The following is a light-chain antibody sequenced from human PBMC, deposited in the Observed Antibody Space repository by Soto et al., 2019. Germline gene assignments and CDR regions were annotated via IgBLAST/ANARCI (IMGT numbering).Light chain of an antibody. V-gene: IGLV1-40*01. CDR2: AST. J-gene: IGLJ1*01. Sequence: QSVLTQPPPVSGAPGQRVTISCSGNSSNIGAGFDVHWYQQLPGAAPKLLIYASTNRPSGVPDRFSGSKSDTSASLAITGLQIDDEADYYCNSYTTSATYVFGTGTKVTVL. CDR1: SSNIGAGFD. CDR3: NSYTTSATYV.